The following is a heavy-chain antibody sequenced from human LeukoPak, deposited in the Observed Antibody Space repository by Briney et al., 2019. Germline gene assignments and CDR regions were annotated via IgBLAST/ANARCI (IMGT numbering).Heavy chain of an antibody. Sequence: SETLSLTCTVSGGSISSSSYYWGWIRQPPGKGLEWIGSIYHSGSTYYNPSLKSRVTISVDTSKNQFSLKLSSVTAADTAVYYCATAYGSGSYWFDPWGQGTLVTVSS. CDR2: IYHSGST. D-gene: IGHD3-10*01. J-gene: IGHJ5*02. CDR1: GGSISSSSYY. V-gene: IGHV4-39*01. CDR3: ATAYGSGSYWFDP.